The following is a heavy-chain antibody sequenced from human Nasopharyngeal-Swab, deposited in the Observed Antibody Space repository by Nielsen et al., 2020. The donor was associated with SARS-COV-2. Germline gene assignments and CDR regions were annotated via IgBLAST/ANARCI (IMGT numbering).Heavy chain of an antibody. CDR1: GFTFSSYE. CDR2: ISSSSSYI. CDR3: ASPPSFPW. J-gene: IGHJ6*02. Sequence: LSLTCAASGFTFSSYEMNWVRQAPGKGLEWVSSISSSSSYIYYADSVKGRFTISRDNAKNSLYLQMNSLRAEDTAVYYCASPPSFPWWGQGTTVTVSS. V-gene: IGHV3-21*01.